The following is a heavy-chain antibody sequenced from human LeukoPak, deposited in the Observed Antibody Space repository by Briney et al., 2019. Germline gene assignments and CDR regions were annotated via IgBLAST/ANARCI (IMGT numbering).Heavy chain of an antibody. CDR2: IYYSGST. V-gene: IGHV4-59*08. CDR3: ARHFYGRPIDY. CDR1: GDSITSYY. J-gene: IGHJ4*02. Sequence: SETLSLTCTVSGDSITSYYWSWIRQPPGKGLEWIGYIYYSGSTNYNPSLKSRVTISVDTSKNQFSLKLSSVTAADTAVYYCARHFYGRPIDYWGQGTLVTVSS. D-gene: IGHD2/OR15-2a*01.